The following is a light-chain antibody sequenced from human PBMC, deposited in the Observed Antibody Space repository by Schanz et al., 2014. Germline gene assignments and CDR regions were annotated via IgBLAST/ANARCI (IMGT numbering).Light chain of an antibody. CDR3: QQSYSPPFT. CDR1: QSIGTW. V-gene: IGKV1-5*01. Sequence: DIKMTQSPSTLSASVGHRVAITCRASQSIGTWLAWYQQKPGKAPKLLIYDASSVESGVPSRFSGSGSGTDFTLTISSLQPEDFATYYCQQSYSPPFTFGPGTKVDIK. J-gene: IGKJ3*01. CDR2: DAS.